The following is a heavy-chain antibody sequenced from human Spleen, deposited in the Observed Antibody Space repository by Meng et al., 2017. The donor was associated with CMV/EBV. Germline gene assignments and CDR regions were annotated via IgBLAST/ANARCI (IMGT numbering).Heavy chain of an antibody. CDR1: GFTFSSYW. CDR2: IKQDGSEK. D-gene: IGHD2-2*01. V-gene: IGHV3-7*03. Sequence: GGSLRLSCAASGFTFSSYWMSWVRQAPGKGLEWVANIKQDGSEKYYVDSVKGRFTISRDNSKNTLYLQMNSLRAEDTAVYYCAKGGVVVPTARDRFDPWGQGTLVTVSS. J-gene: IGHJ5*02. CDR3: AKGGVVVPTARDRFDP.